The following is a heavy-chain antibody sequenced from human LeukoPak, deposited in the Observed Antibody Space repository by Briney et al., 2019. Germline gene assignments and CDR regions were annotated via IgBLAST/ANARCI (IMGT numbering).Heavy chain of an antibody. CDR2: IYYTGNT. CDR1: GGSISSNY. D-gene: IGHD2-21*02. V-gene: IGHV4-59*01. J-gene: IGHJ6*03. Sequence: PSETLSLTCTVSGGSISSNYWSWIRQPPGKAPEWIGYIYYTGNTNYNPSLKSRVTISVDTSKNQFSLNLSSVTAADTAVYYCARVPPTVTAGRYYYCYMDVWGKGTTVTVSS. CDR3: ARVPPTVTAGRYYYCYMDV.